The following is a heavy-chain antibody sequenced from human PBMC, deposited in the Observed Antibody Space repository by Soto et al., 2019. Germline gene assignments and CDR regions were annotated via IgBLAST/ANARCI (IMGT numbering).Heavy chain of an antibody. D-gene: IGHD2-15*01. V-gene: IGHV3-23*01. J-gene: IGHJ5*02. CDR1: GFTFSSYA. CDR2: ISGSGDTT. CDR3: AKSMVVAVAAKPNPDWFDP. Sequence: GGSLRLSCAASGFTFSSYAMSWVRQAPGKGLEWVSQISGSGDTTYYTDSVKGRFTISRDNSKNTLYLQINSLRAEDTAIYYCAKSMVVAVAAKPNPDWFDPWGQGTLVTVSS.